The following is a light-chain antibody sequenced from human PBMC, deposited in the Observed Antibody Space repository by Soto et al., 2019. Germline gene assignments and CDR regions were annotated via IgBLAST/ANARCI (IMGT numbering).Light chain of an antibody. CDR2: GNN. J-gene: IGLJ3*02. Sequence: QSVLTQPPSVSGAPGQRVTISCTGSSSNIGAGYDVHWYQQLPGTAPKLLIYGNNNRPSGVPDRFSGSKSGTSASLAITGLQAEDEADYYCQSYDSSLSALVFGGGTKRTVL. V-gene: IGLV1-40*01. CDR1: SSNIGAGYD. CDR3: QSYDSSLSALV.